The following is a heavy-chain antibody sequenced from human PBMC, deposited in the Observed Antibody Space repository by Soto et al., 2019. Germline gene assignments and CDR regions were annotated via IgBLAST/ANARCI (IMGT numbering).Heavy chain of an antibody. D-gene: IGHD6-19*01. CDR3: ARVAVAGTRVDD. J-gene: IGHJ4*02. Sequence: SETLSLTCTVSGGSISSGGYYWSWIRQHPGKGLEWIGYIYYSGSTYYNPSLKSRVTISVDTSKNQFSLKLSSVTAADTAVYYCARVAVAGTRVDDWGQGTLVTVSS. V-gene: IGHV4-31*03. CDR1: GGSISSGGYY. CDR2: IYYSGST.